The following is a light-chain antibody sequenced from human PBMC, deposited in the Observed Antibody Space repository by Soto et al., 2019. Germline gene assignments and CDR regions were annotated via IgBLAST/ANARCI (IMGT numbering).Light chain of an antibody. CDR2: RNN. CDR1: SSNIGSNY. CDR3: EAWDDSLGGYV. Sequence: QSVLTQPPSASETPGQRVTISCSGSSSNIGSNYVYWYQQLPGTAPKLLIYRNNLRPSGVPDRFSGSKSGTSASLAISGLRSEDEADYYCEAWDDSLGGYVFGTGTKVTVL. V-gene: IGLV1-47*01. J-gene: IGLJ1*01.